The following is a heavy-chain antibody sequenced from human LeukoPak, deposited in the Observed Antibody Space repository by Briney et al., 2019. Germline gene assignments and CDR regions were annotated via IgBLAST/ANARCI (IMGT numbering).Heavy chain of an antibody. V-gene: IGHV4-34*01. Sequence: SETLSLTCAVYSGSFSSYYWSWIRQPPGKGLEWIGEINRGGSTNYNPSLKSRVTISVDTSKNQFSLKLTSVTAADTAVYYCARGYGSGSYYNYWGQGTLVTVSS. CDR2: INRGGST. CDR3: ARGYGSGSYYNY. J-gene: IGHJ4*02. D-gene: IGHD3-10*01. CDR1: SGSFSSYY.